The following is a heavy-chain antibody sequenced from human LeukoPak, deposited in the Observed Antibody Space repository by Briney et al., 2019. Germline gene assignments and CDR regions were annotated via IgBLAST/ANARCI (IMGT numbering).Heavy chain of an antibody. CDR1: GDSVSSNSAA. V-gene: IGHV6-1*01. Sequence: SQTLSLTCAISGDSVSSNSAAWNWIRQSPSRCLEWLGRTYYRSKWYNDYAVSVKSRITINPDTSKNQFSLQLNSVTPEDTAVYYCAREGSSSWSTRKYYYYYMDVWGKGTTVTVSS. CDR3: AREGSSSWSTRKYYYYYMDV. CDR2: TYYRSKWYN. J-gene: IGHJ6*03. D-gene: IGHD6-13*01.